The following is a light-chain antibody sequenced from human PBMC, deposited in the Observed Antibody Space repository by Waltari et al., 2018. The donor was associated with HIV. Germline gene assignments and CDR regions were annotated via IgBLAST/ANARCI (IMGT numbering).Light chain of an antibody. Sequence: VLTQPPSVSGAPGQRVTISCTGSSSNIGAGYDVHWYQQLPGTAPKLLIYGNSNRPSGVPDRFSGSKSGTSASLAITGLQAEDEADYYCQSYDSSLSAPVVFGGGTKLTVL. CDR2: GNS. V-gene: IGLV1-40*01. CDR3: QSYDSSLSAPVV. J-gene: IGLJ2*01. CDR1: SSNIGAGYD.